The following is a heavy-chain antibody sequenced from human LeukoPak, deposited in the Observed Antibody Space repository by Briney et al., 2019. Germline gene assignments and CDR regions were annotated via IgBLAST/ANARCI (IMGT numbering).Heavy chain of an antibody. J-gene: IGHJ4*02. CDR2: IYYSGST. Sequence: KASETLSLTCTVSGGSISSYYWSWIRQPPGKGLEWIGYIYYSGSTNYNPSLKSRVTISVDTSKNQFSLKLSSVTAADTAVYYCARDWRHDFWNGYLFDYWGQGTLVTVSS. CDR3: ARDWRHDFWNGYLFDY. CDR1: GGSISSYY. D-gene: IGHD3-3*01. V-gene: IGHV4-59*01.